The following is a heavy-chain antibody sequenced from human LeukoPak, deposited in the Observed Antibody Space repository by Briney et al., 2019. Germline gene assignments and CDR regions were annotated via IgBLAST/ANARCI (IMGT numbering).Heavy chain of an antibody. V-gene: IGHV4-59*08. CDR3: AGAARPYYFDY. CDR2: SHYTGST. J-gene: IGHJ4*02. Sequence: SETLSLTCTVSGGSIRSYHWNWVRQPLGKGLEWIGYSHYTGSTDYNPALKSRVTISVDTSKNQFSLKVTSVTAADAAVYHCAGAARPYYFDYWGQGTLVTVSS. CDR1: GGSIRSYH. D-gene: IGHD6-6*01.